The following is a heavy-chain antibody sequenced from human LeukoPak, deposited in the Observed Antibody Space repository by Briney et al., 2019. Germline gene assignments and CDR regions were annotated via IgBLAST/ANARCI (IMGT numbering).Heavy chain of an antibody. D-gene: IGHD6-19*01. CDR1: GYTFTNYW. CDR3: ARPVDRGWYSLTD. V-gene: IGHV5-51*01. CDR2: IYPGDSDT. Sequence: GESLKISCKGSGYTFTNYWIGWVRQVPGKGLEWMGIIYPGDSDTRYSPSFQGQVTISADKSISIAYLQWSSLKASDTAMYYCARPVDRGWYSLTDWGQGTLVTVSS. J-gene: IGHJ4*02.